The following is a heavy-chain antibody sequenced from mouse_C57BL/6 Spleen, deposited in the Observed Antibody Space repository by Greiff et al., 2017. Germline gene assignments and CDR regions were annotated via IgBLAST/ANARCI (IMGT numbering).Heavy chain of an antibody. CDR2: ISNGSSTI. CDR1: GFTFSDYG. V-gene: IGHV5-17*01. D-gene: IGHD5-1*01. Sequence: EVMLMESGGGLVKPGGSLKLSCAASGFTFSDYGMHWVRQAPEKGLEWVAYISNGSSTIYYADTVKGRFTISRDNAKNTLFLQMTSLRSEDTAMYYCASVVPFAYWGQGTLVTVSA. CDR3: ASVVPFAY. J-gene: IGHJ3*01.